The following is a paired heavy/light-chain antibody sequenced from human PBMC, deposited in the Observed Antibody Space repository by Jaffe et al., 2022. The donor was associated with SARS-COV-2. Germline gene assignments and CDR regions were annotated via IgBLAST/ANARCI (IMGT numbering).Heavy chain of an antibody. D-gene: IGHD3-16*02. CDR2: INPNSGGT. V-gene: IGHV1-2*02. J-gene: IGHJ3*02. Sequence: QVQLVQSGAEVKKPGASVKVSCKASGYTFTGYYMHWVRQAPGQGLEWMGWINPNSGGTNYAQKFQGRVTMTRDTSISTAYMELSRLRSDDTAVYYCARAQDKLRLGELSLFRAFDIWGQGTMVTVSS. CDR1: GYTFTGYY. CDR3: ARAQDKLRLGELSLFRAFDI.
Light chain of an antibody. CDR2: KAS. CDR1: QSISSW. CDR3: QQYNSYS. Sequence: DIQMTQSPSTLSASVGDRVTITCRASQSISSWLAWYQQKPGKAPKLLIYKASSLESGVPSRFSGSGSGTEFTLTISSLQPDDFATYYCQQYNSYSFGQGTKLEIK. J-gene: IGKJ2*01. V-gene: IGKV1-5*03.